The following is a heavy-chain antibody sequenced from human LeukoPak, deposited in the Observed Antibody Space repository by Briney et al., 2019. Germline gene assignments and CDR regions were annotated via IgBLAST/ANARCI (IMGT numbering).Heavy chain of an antibody. CDR2: IYYSGST. CDR1: GGSISSGGYY. D-gene: IGHD2-2*01. J-gene: IGHJ4*02. V-gene: IGHV4-31*03. CDR3: ARAVSVVPGEPSERYFDY. Sequence: SETLSLTCTVSGGSISSGGYYWSWIRQHPGKGLEWIGYIYYSGSTYYNPSLKSRVTISVDTSKNQFSLTLSSVTAADTAVYYCARAVSVVPGEPSERYFDYWGQGTLVTVSS.